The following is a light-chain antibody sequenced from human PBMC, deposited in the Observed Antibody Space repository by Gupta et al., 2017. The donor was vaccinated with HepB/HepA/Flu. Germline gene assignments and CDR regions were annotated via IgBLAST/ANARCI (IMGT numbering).Light chain of an antibody. V-gene: IGLV2-8*01. Sequence: QSAPTQPPSASGSPGQSVTISCNGTSSDLGAYNLVSWYQHHPGKAPKLIIYDVFQRPSGVPDRFSGSKSGNTASLTVSGLQAEDEADYYCFSYAGNDNWVFGGGTKVTVL. CDR1: SSDLGAYNL. CDR2: DVF. J-gene: IGLJ1*01. CDR3: FSYAGNDNWV.